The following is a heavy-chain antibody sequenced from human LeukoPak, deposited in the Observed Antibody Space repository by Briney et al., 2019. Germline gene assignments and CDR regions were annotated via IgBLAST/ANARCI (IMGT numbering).Heavy chain of an antibody. CDR2: ISRSSSTI. Sequence: PGGSLRLSCVASGFRFSNYEMNWVRQAPGKGLEWVSYISRSSSTISYADSVKGRFTISRDNAKNSLYLQMNSLRDEDTAVYYCARDSASGSYRHAFDIWGQGTMVTVSS. CDR3: ARDSASGSYRHAFDI. J-gene: IGHJ3*02. D-gene: IGHD1-26*01. V-gene: IGHV3-48*02. CDR1: GFRFSNYE.